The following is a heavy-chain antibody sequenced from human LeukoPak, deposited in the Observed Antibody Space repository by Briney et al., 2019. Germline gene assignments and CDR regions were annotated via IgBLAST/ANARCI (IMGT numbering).Heavy chain of an antibody. Sequence: PGGSLRLSCAAPGFTFSSYWMSWVRRAPGKGLEWVANIKQDGSEKYYVDSVKGRFTISRDNAKNSLYLQMNSLRAEDTAVYYCARTYYDFWSGYSVNPLDYWGQGTLVTVSS. J-gene: IGHJ4*02. CDR1: GFTFSSYW. CDR2: IKQDGSEK. CDR3: ARTYYDFWSGYSVNPLDY. D-gene: IGHD3-3*01. V-gene: IGHV3-7*03.